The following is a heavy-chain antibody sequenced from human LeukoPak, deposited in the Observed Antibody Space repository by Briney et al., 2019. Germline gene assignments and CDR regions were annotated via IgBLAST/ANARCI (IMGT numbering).Heavy chain of an antibody. D-gene: IGHD4-17*01. CDR1: GFTFSSYS. CDR2: ISSSTSTI. J-gene: IGHJ4*02. CDR3: ARATTVTRWVYFDY. V-gene: IGHV3-48*01. Sequence: GGSLRLSCAASGFTFSSYSMNWVRQAPGKGLEWVSYISSSTSTIYYADSVKGRFTISRDNAKNSLYLQMNSLRAEDTAVYYCARATTVTRWVYFDYWGQGTLVTVSS.